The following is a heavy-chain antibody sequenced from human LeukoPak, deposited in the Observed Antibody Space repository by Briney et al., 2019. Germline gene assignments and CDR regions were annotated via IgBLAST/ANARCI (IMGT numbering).Heavy chain of an antibody. J-gene: IGHJ4*02. CDR2: IIPILGIA. V-gene: IGHV1-69*04. Sequence: ASVKVSCKASGGTFSSYAISWVRQAPGQGLEWMGRIIPILGIANYAQKFQGRVTITADKSTSTAYMELSSLRSEDTAVYYCARGLFTFGGVIGYWGQGTLVTVSS. CDR3: ARGLFTFGGVIGY. CDR1: GGTFSSYA. D-gene: IGHD3-16*02.